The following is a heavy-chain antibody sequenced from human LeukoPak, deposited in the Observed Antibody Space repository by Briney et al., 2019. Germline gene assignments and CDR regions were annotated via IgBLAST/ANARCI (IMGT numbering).Heavy chain of an antibody. V-gene: IGHV3-23*01. Sequence: GGSLRLSCAASGFPFSSYAMSWVRQAPGKGLEWVSAISGSGGSTYYADSVKGRFTISRDNSKNTLYLQMNSLRAEDTAVYYCAKVVSSGYPGRHLDYWGQGTLVTVSS. CDR3: AKVVSSGYPGRHLDY. D-gene: IGHD3-22*01. CDR1: GFPFSSYA. J-gene: IGHJ4*02. CDR2: ISGSGGST.